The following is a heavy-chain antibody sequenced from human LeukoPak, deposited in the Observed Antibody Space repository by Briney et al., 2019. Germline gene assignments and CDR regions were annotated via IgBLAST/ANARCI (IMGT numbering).Heavy chain of an antibody. J-gene: IGHJ4*02. Sequence: SQTLSLTCTVSGGSISSGSYYWSWIRQPAGKGLEWIGRIYTSGSTNYNPSLKSRVTISVDTSKNQFSLKLSSVTAADTAVYYCARALVTMVRGVLFDYWGQGTLVTVSS. V-gene: IGHV4-61*02. CDR3: ARALVTMVRGVLFDY. D-gene: IGHD3-10*01. CDR1: GGSISSGSYY. CDR2: IYTSGST.